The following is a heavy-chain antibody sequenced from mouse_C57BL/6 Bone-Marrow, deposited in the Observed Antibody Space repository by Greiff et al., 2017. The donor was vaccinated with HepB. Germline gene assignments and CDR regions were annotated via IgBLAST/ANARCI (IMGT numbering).Heavy chain of an antibody. V-gene: IGHV14-4*01. J-gene: IGHJ2*01. CDR1: GFNIKDDY. Sequence: VQLKESGAELVRPGASVKLSCTASGFNIKDDYTHWVKQRPEQGLEWIGWIDPENGDTEYASKFQGKATITADTSSNTAYLQLSSLTSEDTAVYYCTTAYYGSSPFDYWGQGTTLTVSS. CDR2: IDPENGDT. D-gene: IGHD1-1*01. CDR3: TTAYYGSSPFDY.